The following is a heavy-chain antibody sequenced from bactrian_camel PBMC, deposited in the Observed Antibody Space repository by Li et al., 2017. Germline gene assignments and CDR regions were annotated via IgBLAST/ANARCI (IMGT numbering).Heavy chain of an antibody. CDR1: GYTVGSCD. Sequence: HVQLVESGGGSVQAGGSLKLSCSASGYTVGSCDMAWYRQTPGKERGPVAVFDVDGSQAYTASVKGRFTIFKDSAKNTIYLIMNNLKLEDTAEYYCVTEAGGMWYGTCQDFQLWGQGTQVTVS. D-gene: IGHD2*01. V-gene: IGHV3S55*01. CDR2: FDVDGSQ. CDR3: VTEAGGMWYGTCQDFQL. J-gene: IGHJ4*01.